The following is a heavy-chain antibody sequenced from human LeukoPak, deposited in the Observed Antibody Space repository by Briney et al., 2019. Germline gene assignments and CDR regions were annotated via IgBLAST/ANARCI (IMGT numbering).Heavy chain of an antibody. CDR1: GGSISSGGYY. Sequence: SETLSLTCTVSGGSISSGGYYWGWIRQPPGTGLEWIGNIYYSGSTYYNPSLKSRVTISVDTSKNQFSLNLSSVTAADTAVYYCARLPGVKSILADYFQYWGQGTLVTVSS. J-gene: IGHJ1*01. D-gene: IGHD2-15*01. CDR2: IYYSGST. CDR3: ARLPGVKSILADYFQY. V-gene: IGHV4-39*01.